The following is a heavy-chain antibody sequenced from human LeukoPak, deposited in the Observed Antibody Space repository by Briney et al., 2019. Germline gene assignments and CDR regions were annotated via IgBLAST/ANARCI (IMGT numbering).Heavy chain of an antibody. D-gene: IGHD5-18*01. J-gene: IGHJ1*01. Sequence: SQTLSLTCTVSGGSISSGGYYWSWIRQHPGKGLEWIGYIYYSGSTYYNPSLKSRVTISVDTSKNQFSLKLSSVTAADTAVYYCASASGYSYGYGWLAGYFQHWGQGTLVTVSS. V-gene: IGHV4-31*03. CDR3: ASASGYSYGYGWLAGYFQH. CDR1: GGSISSGGYY. CDR2: IYYSGST.